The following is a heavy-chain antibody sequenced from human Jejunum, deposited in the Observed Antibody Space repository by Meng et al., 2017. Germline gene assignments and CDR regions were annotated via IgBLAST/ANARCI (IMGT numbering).Heavy chain of an antibody. CDR1: GGSLRTGAYY. CDR3: ARLGITETIGGFDP. J-gene: IGHJ5*02. V-gene: IGHV4-31*03. Sequence: QWQLQQSGPGLVQPSQTLSLTCTVSGGSLRTGAYYWRWIRQHPGKGLEWIGYIYYTGSTFYNPSLKSRVSISLETSKNQFALKVTSVTAADTAFYYCARLGITETIGGFDPWGQGILVTVSS. D-gene: IGHD1-7*01. CDR2: IYYTGST.